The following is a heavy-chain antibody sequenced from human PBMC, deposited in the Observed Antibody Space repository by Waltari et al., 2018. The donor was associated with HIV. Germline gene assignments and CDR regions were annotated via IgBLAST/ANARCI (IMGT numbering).Heavy chain of an antibody. CDR2: ISGSGGST. CDR3: AKGTSGGSGSYSGVEGFWHDY. J-gene: IGHJ4*02. CDR1: GFTFSSYA. V-gene: IGHV3-23*01. D-gene: IGHD3-10*01. Sequence: EVQLLESGGGLVQPGGSLRLSCAASGFTFSSYAMSWVRQAPGKGLEWVSAISGSGGSTYYADSVKGRFTISRDNSKNTLYLQMNSLRAEDTAVYYCAKGTSGGSGSYSGVEGFWHDYWGQGTLVTVSS.